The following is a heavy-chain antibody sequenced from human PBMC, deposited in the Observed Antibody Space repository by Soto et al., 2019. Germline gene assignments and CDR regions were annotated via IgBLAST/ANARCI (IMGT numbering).Heavy chain of an antibody. CDR2: IWYDGSNK. J-gene: IGHJ3*01. CDR3: TRDQLYYNDISGRPLNAFDV. D-gene: IGHD3-22*01. CDR1: GFTFSSYG. Sequence: PGGSRRLSCAASGFTFSSYGMHWVRQAPGKGMEWVAVIWYDGSNKYYADSVKGRFTIARDNSKNTLYLQMNSLRAEDTAVYYCTRDQLYYNDISGRPLNAFDVWGQGTMVTVSS. V-gene: IGHV3-33*01.